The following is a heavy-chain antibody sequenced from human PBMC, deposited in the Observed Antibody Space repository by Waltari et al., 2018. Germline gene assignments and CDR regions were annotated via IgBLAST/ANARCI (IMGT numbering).Heavy chain of an antibody. J-gene: IGHJ4*02. CDR2: MNPNSGNT. D-gene: IGHD3-3*01. CDR3: ARVELRSDFWSGVKYYFDY. V-gene: IGHV1-8*01. CDR1: GYTFTSYD. Sequence: QVQLVQSGAEVKKPGASVKVSCKASGYTFTSYDINWVRQATGQGLEWMGWMNPNSGNTGNAQKFQGRVTMTRNTSISTAYMELSSLRSEDTAVYYCARVELRSDFWSGVKYYFDYWGQGTLVTVSS.